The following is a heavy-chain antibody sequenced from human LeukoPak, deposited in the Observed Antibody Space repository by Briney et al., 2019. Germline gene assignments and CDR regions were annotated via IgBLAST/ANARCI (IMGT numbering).Heavy chain of an antibody. CDR1: GRTFRSYG. V-gene: IGHV1-18*01. CDR2: ISAYNGNT. D-gene: IGHD1-14*01. J-gene: IGHJ4*02. Sequence: ASVKFFCKASGRTFRSYGISWVRKAPGQGLEWMGWISAYNGNTNYAQKLQGRVTMTTDTSTSTAYMELRSLRSDDTAVYYCARYSSRLSRPLDYWGQGTLVTVSS. CDR3: ARYSSRLSRPLDY.